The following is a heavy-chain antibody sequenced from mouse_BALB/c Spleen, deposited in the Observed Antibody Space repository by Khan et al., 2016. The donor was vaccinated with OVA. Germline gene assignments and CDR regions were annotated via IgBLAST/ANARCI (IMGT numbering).Heavy chain of an antibody. J-gene: IGHJ2*01. Sequence: VQLQQSGTVLARPGASVKMSCKASGYTFSSYWMHWVKQRPGQGLEWIGTIYPGNSDTNYNQKFKGKTKLTAVTSTSTAYMELNSRTNEDAAVYYCTRNGFGNYEIWDYWGQGTTLTVSS. CDR3: TRNGFGNYEIWDY. CDR1: GYTFSSYW. CDR2: IYPGNSDT. V-gene: IGHV1-5*01. D-gene: IGHD2-1*01.